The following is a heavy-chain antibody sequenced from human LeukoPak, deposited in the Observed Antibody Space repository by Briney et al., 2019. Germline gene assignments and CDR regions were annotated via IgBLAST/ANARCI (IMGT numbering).Heavy chain of an antibody. CDR2: IIPILGTS. CDR3: ATDLADATYGFDI. D-gene: IGHD6-13*01. Sequence: WASVKVSCKTSGGTFSNYAISWVRQAPGQGLEWVGGIIPILGTSNSAEKFQGRLTVTTDEFTSTAYMELSTLRSEDTAVYYCATDLADATYGFDIWGQGTMVTVSS. V-gene: IGHV1-69*05. J-gene: IGHJ3*02. CDR1: GGTFSNYA.